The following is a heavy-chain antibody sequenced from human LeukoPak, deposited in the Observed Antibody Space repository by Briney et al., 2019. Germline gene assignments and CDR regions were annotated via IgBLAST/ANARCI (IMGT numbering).Heavy chain of an antibody. CDR3: ARVTGGSGTDWFDP. V-gene: IGHV4-30-4*02. D-gene: IGHD3-10*01. J-gene: IGHJ5*02. CDR2: IYYSGST. CDR1: GGSISSGSYY. Sequence: SETLSLTCTVSGGSISSGSYYWSWIRQPPGKGLEWIGYIYYSGSTYYNPSLKSRVTISVDTSKNQFSLKLSSVTAADTAVYYCARVTGGSGTDWFDPWGQGTLVTVSS.